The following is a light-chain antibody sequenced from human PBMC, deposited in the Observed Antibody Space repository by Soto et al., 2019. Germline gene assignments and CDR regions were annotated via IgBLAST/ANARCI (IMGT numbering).Light chain of an antibody. Sequence: QSALTQPASVSGSPGQSITISCAGTSGDIGGYNYVSWYQQHPGRATKLMIYDVTNRPSGISNRFSGSKSGNTASLTISGLQAEDEADYYCSSYTSSYTYVFGGGTKLTVL. CDR3: SSYTSSYTYV. CDR2: DVT. V-gene: IGLV2-14*03. CDR1: SGDIGGYNY. J-gene: IGLJ2*01.